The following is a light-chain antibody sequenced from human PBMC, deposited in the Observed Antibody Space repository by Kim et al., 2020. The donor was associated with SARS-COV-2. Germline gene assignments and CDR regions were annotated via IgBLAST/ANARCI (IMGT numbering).Light chain of an antibody. V-gene: IGKV1-27*01. Sequence: SVGDRDTITCRESQDISNYLAWFQLKPGKAPKLLICAGAAWQPGVPSRFSGSGDGTDFTLTVTSLQPEDVATYYSQKCDSAPWTFGQGTKVDIK. CDR1: QDISNY. CDR2: AGA. CDR3: QKCDSAPWT. J-gene: IGKJ1*01.